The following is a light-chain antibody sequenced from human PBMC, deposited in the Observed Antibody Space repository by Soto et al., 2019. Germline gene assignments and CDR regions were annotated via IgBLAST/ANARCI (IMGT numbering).Light chain of an antibody. CDR1: QSVTTW. CDR2: GAS. Sequence: SQVSMSAFSLSSPIGNRVTITFRASQSVTTWLAWYLQQPGKAPKLLIYGASSLQSGVPSRFTGSGSGTEFIITFSSLQSEDIAVYSGVRYIKWHCFGDGTKLDI. V-gene: IGKV1-5*01. CDR3: VRYIKWHC. J-gene: IGKJ2*03.